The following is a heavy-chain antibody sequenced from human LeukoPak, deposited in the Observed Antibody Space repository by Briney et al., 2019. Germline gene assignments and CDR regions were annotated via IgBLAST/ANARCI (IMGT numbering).Heavy chain of an antibody. Sequence: GGSLRLSWAASGFTFSSYWMSWVRQAPGKGLEWGANIKQDGSEKYYVDSVKGRFTISRDNAKNSLYLQMNSLRAEDTAVYYCARDQRCSGGSCYSSPYYYYGMDVWGQGTTVTVSS. J-gene: IGHJ6*02. CDR1: GFTFSSYW. V-gene: IGHV3-7*01. CDR3: ARDQRCSGGSCYSSPYYYYGMDV. CDR2: IKQDGSEK. D-gene: IGHD2-15*01.